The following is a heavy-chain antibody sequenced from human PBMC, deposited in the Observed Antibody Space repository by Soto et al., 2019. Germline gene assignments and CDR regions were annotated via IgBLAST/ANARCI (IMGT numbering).Heavy chain of an antibody. CDR3: WREVQQQALEEYYQFNGMDV. Sequence: QFQLVQSGAEVKKPGASVRVSCKASGYNFTRFGMTWVRQAPGQGLEWMGWMGAHSGHRRQAPRFQGRLTMTTDASLSTAYIDLRSLRSDDTALYYCWREVQQQALEEYYQFNGMDVWAQGTMVIVTS. D-gene: IGHD6-13*01. CDR2: MGAHSGHR. J-gene: IGHJ6*02. V-gene: IGHV1-18*01. CDR1: GYNFTRFG.